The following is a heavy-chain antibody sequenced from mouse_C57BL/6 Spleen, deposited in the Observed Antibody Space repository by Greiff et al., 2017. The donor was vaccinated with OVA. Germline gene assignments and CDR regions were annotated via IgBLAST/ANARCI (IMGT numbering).Heavy chain of an antibody. J-gene: IGHJ4*01. V-gene: IGHV1-26*01. D-gene: IGHD2-1*01. CDR3: ARAVYSYAMDY. CDR2: INPNNGGT. CDR1: GYTFTDYY. Sequence: EVQLQQSGPELVKPGASVKISCKASGYTFTDYYMNWVKQSHGKSLEWIGDINPNNGGTSYNQKFKGKATLTVDKSSSTAYMELRSLTSEDAAVYCCARAVYSYAMDYWGQGTSVTVSS.